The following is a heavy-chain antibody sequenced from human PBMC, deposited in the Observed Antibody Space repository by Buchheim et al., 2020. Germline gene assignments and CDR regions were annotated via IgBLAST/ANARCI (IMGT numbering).Heavy chain of an antibody. CDR2: IKPDGSNK. V-gene: IGHV3-7*01. D-gene: IGHD5-12*01. CDR1: GFTFSSSW. J-gene: IGHJ4*02. CDR3: TRGTPNYSAYDY. Sequence: EVQLVESGGGLVQPGGSLRLSCAASGFTFSSSWMNWVRQAPGKGLEWVALIKPDGSNKYYVDSVKGRFTISRDNARNTLYLQMTGLRDDDSAVYYCTRGTPNYSAYDYWGQGT.